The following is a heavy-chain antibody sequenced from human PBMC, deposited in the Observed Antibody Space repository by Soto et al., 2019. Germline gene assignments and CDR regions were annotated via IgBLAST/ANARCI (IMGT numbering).Heavy chain of an antibody. Sequence: HPGGSLRLSCEASGFSFSAFAMHWVRQAPARGLEWVAVISYDGSNKYYADSVKGRFTISRDNSKNTLYLQMNTLRAEDTAVYYCAKNYYGSGSSYSGLDHWGQGTLVTVSS. D-gene: IGHD3-10*01. J-gene: IGHJ4*02. V-gene: IGHV3-30*18. CDR2: ISYDGSNK. CDR1: GFSFSAFA. CDR3: AKNYYGSGSSYSGLDH.